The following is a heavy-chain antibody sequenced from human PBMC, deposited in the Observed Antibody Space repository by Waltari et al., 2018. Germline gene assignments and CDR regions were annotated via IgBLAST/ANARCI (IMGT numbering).Heavy chain of an antibody. CDR1: GYTFTNYA. D-gene: IGHD2-2*01. CDR3: ARLADCTSSICYYDY. J-gene: IGHJ4*02. V-gene: IGHV1-3*01. Sequence: QVQLVQSGAEVKKPGASVKVSCKTSGYTFTNYAIHWVRQAPGQRLEWMGRISPGYGKTKYSQKFQGRVTITRDTAASTDYMELSSLRSEDTAVYYCARLADCTSSICYYDYWGQGTLVSVSS. CDR2: ISPGYGKT.